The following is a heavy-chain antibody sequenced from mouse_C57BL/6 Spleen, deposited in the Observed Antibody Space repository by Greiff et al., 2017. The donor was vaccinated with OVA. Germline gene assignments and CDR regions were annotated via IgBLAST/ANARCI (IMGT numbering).Heavy chain of an antibody. D-gene: IGHD3-2*02. Sequence: QVQLQQPGAELVKPGASVKLSCKASGYTFTSYWMHWVKQRPGRGLEWLGRIDPNSGGTKYNEKFKSKATLTVDKPSSTAYMQLSSLTSEDSAVDYCAADSSGYWFAYWGQGTLVTVSA. CDR2: IDPNSGGT. CDR1: GYTFTSYW. V-gene: IGHV1-72*01. J-gene: IGHJ3*01. CDR3: AADSSGYWFAY.